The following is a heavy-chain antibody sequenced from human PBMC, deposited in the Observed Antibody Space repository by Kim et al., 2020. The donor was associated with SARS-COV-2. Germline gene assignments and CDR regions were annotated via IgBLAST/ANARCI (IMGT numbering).Heavy chain of an antibody. CDR3: ARGAGPTIFGRPFDY. D-gene: IGHD3-3*01. CDR2: INHSGST. J-gene: IGHJ4*02. CDR1: GGSFSGYY. Sequence: SETLSLTCAVYGGSFSGYYWSWIRQPPGKGLEWIGEINHSGSTNYNPSLKSRVTISVDTSKNQFSLKLSSVTAADTAVYYCARGAGPTIFGRPFDYWGQGTLVTVSS. V-gene: IGHV4-34*01.